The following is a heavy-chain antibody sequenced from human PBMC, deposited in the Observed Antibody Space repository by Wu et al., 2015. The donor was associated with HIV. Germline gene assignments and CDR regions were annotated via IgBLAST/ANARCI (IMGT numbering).Heavy chain of an antibody. CDR2: INPNSGGT. D-gene: IGHD3-9*01. CDR1: GYTFTGYY. CDR3: ATDTYNALTGFSHYYFDH. V-gene: IGHV1-2*02. Sequence: QAQLVQFGADMKKPGSSVKVTCKASGYTFTGYYIHWFRQAPGQGLEWMGWINPNSGGTNFAQKFQDRVTLTRDVSITTAYMELHSLRSDDTAVFYCATDTYNALTGFSHYYFDHWGQGTVVAVSS. J-gene: IGHJ4*02.